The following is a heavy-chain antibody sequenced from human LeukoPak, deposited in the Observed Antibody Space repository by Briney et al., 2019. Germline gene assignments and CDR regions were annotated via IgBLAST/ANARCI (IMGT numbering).Heavy chain of an antibody. J-gene: IGHJ4*02. Sequence: PGRSLRLSCAASGFTFSNYPMHWVRQAPGKGPEWVAVISYDGSLKLYTDSVKGRFTVSRDTSKNTLYLQMNSLRAGDTAVYYCARDGWIGRPDSFDYWGQGILVTVSS. CDR1: GFTFSNYP. V-gene: IGHV3-30-3*01. CDR2: ISYDGSLK. D-gene: IGHD5-12*01. CDR3: ARDGWIGRPDSFDY.